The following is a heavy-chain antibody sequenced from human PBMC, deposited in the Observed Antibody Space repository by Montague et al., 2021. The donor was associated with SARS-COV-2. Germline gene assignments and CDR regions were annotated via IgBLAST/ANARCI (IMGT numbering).Heavy chain of an antibody. CDR1: GGSIDSYY. CDR2: IYYRGTT. V-gene: IGHV4-59*01. D-gene: IGHD2-21*02. CDR3: ARELQYNWFDP. J-gene: IGHJ5*02. Sequence: SETLSLTCTVSGGSIDSYYWSWLRQPPGKGLEWIGYIYYRGTTNYNPSLESRVTMSVDTSKNQFSLNLSSVTAADTAMYYCARELQYNWFDPWDQGTLVTVSS.